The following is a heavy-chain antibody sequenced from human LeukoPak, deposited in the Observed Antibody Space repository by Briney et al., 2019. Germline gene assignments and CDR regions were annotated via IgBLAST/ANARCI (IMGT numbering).Heavy chain of an antibody. CDR3: ARDSPSIAALVDPFDP. J-gene: IGHJ5*02. Sequence: GGSLRLSCAASGFSFSSYWMSWVRQAPGKGLEWVANIKQDGSEKNYVDSVKGRFIISRDNAKNSLYLQMNNLRAEDTAVYYCARDSPSIAALVDPFDPWGQGTLVTVSS. V-gene: IGHV3-7*03. CDR1: GFSFSSYW. D-gene: IGHD6-6*01. CDR2: IKQDGSEK.